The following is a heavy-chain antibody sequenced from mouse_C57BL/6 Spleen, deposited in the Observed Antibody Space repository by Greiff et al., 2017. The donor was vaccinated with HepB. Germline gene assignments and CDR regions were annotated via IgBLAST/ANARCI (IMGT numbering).Heavy chain of an antibody. CDR1: GYTFTDYE. D-gene: IGHD1-1*01. CDR2: IDPETGGT. Sequence: VQLQQSGAELVRPGASVTLSCKASGYTFTDYEMHWVKQTPVHGLEWIGAIDPETGGTAYNQKFKGKAILTADKSSSTADMELRSLTSEDSAVYYCTRGVGVVGAMDYWGQGTSVTVSS. V-gene: IGHV1-15*01. CDR3: TRGVGVVGAMDY. J-gene: IGHJ4*01.